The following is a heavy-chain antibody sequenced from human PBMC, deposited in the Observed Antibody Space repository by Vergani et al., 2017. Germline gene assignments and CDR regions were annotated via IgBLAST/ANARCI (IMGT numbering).Heavy chain of an antibody. Sequence: QVQLQESGPGVVKPSETLSLTCTVSGGSISSYYWSWIRQPPGKGLEWIGYIYYSGSTNYNPSLKSRVTISVDTSKNQFSLKLSSVTAADTAVYYCARDRTTRWETRYGMDVWGQGTTVTVSS. V-gene: IGHV4-59*01. D-gene: IGHD2/OR15-2a*01. CDR1: GGSISSYY. J-gene: IGHJ6*02. CDR2: IYYSGST. CDR3: ARDRTTRWETRYGMDV.